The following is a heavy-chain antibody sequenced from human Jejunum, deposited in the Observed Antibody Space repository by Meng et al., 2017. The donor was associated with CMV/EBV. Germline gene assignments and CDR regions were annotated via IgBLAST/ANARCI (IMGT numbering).Heavy chain of an antibody. Sequence: LKVSCAASGFTCSNYWMTWVRQAPGKGLEWVANIKQDGSEKFYVDSVKGRFTISRDNAKNSLYLQMNSLRGDDTGVYYCGRNRVDYWGQGTLVTVSS. D-gene: IGHD3-10*01. CDR3: GRNRVDY. CDR2: IKQDGSEK. CDR1: GFTCSNYW. V-gene: IGHV3-7*01. J-gene: IGHJ4*02.